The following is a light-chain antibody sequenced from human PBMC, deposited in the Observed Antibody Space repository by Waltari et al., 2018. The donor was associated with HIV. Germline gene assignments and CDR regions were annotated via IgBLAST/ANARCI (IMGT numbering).Light chain of an antibody. Sequence: QSALTQPASVSGSPGPSITISYAGTSRDVGGYTYVSWYQQHPGKAPRLMIYDVSNRPSGVSNRFSGSKSGNTASLTISGLQAEDEADYYCSSYTTSNTPYVFGTGTKVTVL. CDR2: DVS. V-gene: IGLV2-14*03. CDR1: SRDVGGYTY. J-gene: IGLJ1*01. CDR3: SSYTTSNTPYV.